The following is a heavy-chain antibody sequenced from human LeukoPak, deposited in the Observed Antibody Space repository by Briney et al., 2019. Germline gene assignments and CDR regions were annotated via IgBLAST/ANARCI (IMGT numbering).Heavy chain of an antibody. CDR1: GGSISSGGYY. CDR3: ARGQSSGGSRYAGY. Sequence: SQTLSLTCTVSGGSISSGGYYWSWIRQHPGKGLEWIGYIYYSGSTYYNPSLESRVTISVDTSKNQFSLKLSSVTAADTAVYYCARGQSSGGSRYAGYWGQGTLVTVSS. V-gene: IGHV4-31*03. CDR2: IYYSGST. D-gene: IGHD2-15*01. J-gene: IGHJ4*02.